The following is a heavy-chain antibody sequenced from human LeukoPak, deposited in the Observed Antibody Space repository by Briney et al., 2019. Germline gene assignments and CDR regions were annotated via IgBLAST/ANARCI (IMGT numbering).Heavy chain of an antibody. V-gene: IGHV3-23*01. CDR2: FSATDGSA. J-gene: IGHJ3*01. Sequence: GGSLRLSCAVSGFTVSSYSMTWVRQAPGKGLEWVSAFSATDGSAQYAESVKGRFTISRDNSKNSLYLQMNSLRDEDTAVYYCAKARIAAAGTGALDVWGQGTMVTVSS. D-gene: IGHD6-13*01. CDR3: AKARIAAAGTGALDV. CDR1: GFTVSSYS.